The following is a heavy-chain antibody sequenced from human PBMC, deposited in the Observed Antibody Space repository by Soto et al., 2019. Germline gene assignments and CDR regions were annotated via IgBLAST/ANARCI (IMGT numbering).Heavy chain of an antibody. CDR1: GFTFSSYA. J-gene: IGHJ4*02. Sequence: EVQLLESGGGLVQPGGSLRLSCAASGFTFSSYAMSWVRQAPGKGLEWVSAISGSGGSTYYADSVKGRFTISRDNSKNTLYLQMNSLRAEDTAVYYCPIFGEPLRGFDYWGQGTLVTVSS. CDR2: ISGSGGST. D-gene: IGHD3-10*01. CDR3: PIFGEPLRGFDY. V-gene: IGHV3-23*01.